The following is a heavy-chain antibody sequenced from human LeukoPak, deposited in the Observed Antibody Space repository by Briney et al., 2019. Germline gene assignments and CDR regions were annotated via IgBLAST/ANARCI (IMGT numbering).Heavy chain of an antibody. J-gene: IGHJ5*02. CDR3: AGSSGWYAFFRFDP. V-gene: IGHV4-59*12. CDR2: IYYSGST. Sequence: SETLSLTCTVSGGSISSNYWSWIRQPPGKGQEWIGYIYYSGSTNYNPSLKSRVTISVDTSKNQFSLKLSSVTAADTAVYYCAGSSGWYAFFRFDPWGQGTLVTVSS. D-gene: IGHD6-19*01. CDR1: GGSISSNY.